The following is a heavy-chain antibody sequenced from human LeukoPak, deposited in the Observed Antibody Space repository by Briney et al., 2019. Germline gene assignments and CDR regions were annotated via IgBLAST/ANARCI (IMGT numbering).Heavy chain of an antibody. D-gene: IGHD5-18*01. CDR3: AKAEQGYSYGLDY. CDR1: GFTFSSYV. Sequence: GGSLRLSCAASGFTFSSYVMSWVRQAPGKGLEWVSAISGSGGSTYCADSVKGRFTISRDNSKNTLYLQMNSLRAEDTAVYYCAKAEQGYSYGLDYWGQGTLVTVSS. J-gene: IGHJ4*02. CDR2: ISGSGGST. V-gene: IGHV3-23*01.